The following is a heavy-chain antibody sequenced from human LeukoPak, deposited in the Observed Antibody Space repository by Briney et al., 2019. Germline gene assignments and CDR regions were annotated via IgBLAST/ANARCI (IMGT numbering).Heavy chain of an antibody. Sequence: PGGSLRLSCAASGFSFSSYGMHWVRQAPGKGLEWVAFVRYDGSNKYEDSVRGRFTISRDNSKNTMYLQMNGLRAEDTAVYYCTKGGGSSWDYFDYWGQGTLVTVSS. CDR3: TKGGGSSWDYFDY. CDR2: VRYDGSNK. CDR1: GFSFSSYG. D-gene: IGHD6-13*01. V-gene: IGHV3-30*02. J-gene: IGHJ4*02.